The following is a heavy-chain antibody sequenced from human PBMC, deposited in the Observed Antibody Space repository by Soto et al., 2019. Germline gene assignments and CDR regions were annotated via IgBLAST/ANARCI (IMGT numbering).Heavy chain of an antibody. CDR2: IYYSGST. V-gene: IGHV4-39*01. CDR3: ARPSSTYDFWSGYSAANNWFDP. Sequence: SETLSLTCTVSGGSISSSSYYWGWIRQPPGKGLEWIGSIYYSGSTYYNPSLKSRVTISVDTSKNQFSLKLSSVTAADTAVYYCARPSSTYDFWSGYSAANNWFDPWGQGTLVTVSS. CDR1: GGSISSSSYY. J-gene: IGHJ5*02. D-gene: IGHD3-3*01.